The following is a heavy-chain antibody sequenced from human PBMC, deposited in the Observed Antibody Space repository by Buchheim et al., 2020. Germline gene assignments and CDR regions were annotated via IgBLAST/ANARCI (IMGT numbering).Heavy chain of an antibody. V-gene: IGHV1-8*01. D-gene: IGHD6-13*01. CDR1: GYTFTSYD. Sequence: QVQLVQSGAEVKKPGASVKVSCKASGYTFTSYDINWVRQATGQGLEWMGWMNPNSGKPGYAQKFKGRVTMTRNTSISTASMELSSLRYEDTAVYYCARAYSSSWYDYYYYYMDVGGKGTT. CDR2: MNPNSGKP. CDR3: ARAYSSSWYDYYYYYMDV. J-gene: IGHJ6*03.